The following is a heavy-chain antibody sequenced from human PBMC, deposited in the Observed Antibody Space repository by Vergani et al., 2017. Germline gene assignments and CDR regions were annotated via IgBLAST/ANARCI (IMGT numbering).Heavy chain of an antibody. D-gene: IGHD4-17*01. CDR3: AKKGGDGDIFEY. J-gene: IGHJ4*02. V-gene: IGHV3-23*04. Sequence: EVQLVESGGGLVQPGGSLRLSCAASGFTFSSYWMHWVRQAPGMGLVWVSGISGSGGGTYYADSVKGRFTISRDNSKNTLLRQMNSLRDEETAVYYCAKKGGDGDIFEYWGQGTLVTVSS. CDR1: GFTFSSYW. CDR2: ISGSGGGT.